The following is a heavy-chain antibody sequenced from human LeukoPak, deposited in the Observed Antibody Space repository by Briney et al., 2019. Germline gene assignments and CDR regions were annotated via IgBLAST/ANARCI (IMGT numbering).Heavy chain of an antibody. CDR1: GFTFSNYE. CDR3: ARNDPGDY. CDR2: INGPGTTI. Sequence: SGGSLRLSCAASGFTFSNYERNWVRQAPGKGLEWVSYINGPGTTIYYADSVKGRFTISRDDAKNSLYLQMNSLRAEDTAVYYCARNDPGDYWGQGALVTVSS. D-gene: IGHD3-16*01. J-gene: IGHJ4*02. V-gene: IGHV3-48*03.